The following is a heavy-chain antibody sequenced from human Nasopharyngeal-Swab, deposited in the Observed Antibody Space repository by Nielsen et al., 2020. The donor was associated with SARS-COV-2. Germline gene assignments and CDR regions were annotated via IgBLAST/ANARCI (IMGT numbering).Heavy chain of an antibody. CDR3: AKVSPVWGSYTPPYNFDY. Sequence: GGSLRLSCAASGFTFSSYAMSWVRQAPGKGLEWVSTISGGGSSTYYADSMKGRFTISRDDSKNTLYVQMNSLRAEDTAVYYCAKVSPVWGSYTPPYNFDYWGQGTRVTVSS. V-gene: IGHV3-23*03. J-gene: IGHJ4*02. CDR2: ISGGGSST. CDR1: GFTFSSYA. D-gene: IGHD3-16*01.